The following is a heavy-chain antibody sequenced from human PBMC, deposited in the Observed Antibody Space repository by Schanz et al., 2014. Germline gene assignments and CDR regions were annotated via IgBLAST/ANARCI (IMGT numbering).Heavy chain of an antibody. V-gene: IGHV1-18*01. J-gene: IGHJ4*02. CDR1: RYTFNTYG. CDR2: ISAYTNNT. Sequence: QVQVVQSGAEVKKPGASVKVSCEASRYTFNTYGLNWVRQAPGQGLEWMGWISAYTNNTNYAQKVQGRVTMTRNTSMSTAYIELHILTSEDTAVYYCARDQSPYTNSSDVRYFDYWGQGSLVTVSS. CDR3: ARDQSPYTNSSDVRYFDY. D-gene: IGHD6-6*01.